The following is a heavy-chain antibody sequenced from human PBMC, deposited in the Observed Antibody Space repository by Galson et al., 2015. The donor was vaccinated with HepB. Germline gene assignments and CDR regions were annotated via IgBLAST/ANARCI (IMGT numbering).Heavy chain of an antibody. CDR3: ARGVKAYCSSTSCYHYYYYMDV. Sequence: SVKVSCKASGYTFTSYGISWVRQAPGQGLEWMGWISAYNGNTNYAQKLQGRVTMTTDTSTSTAYMELRSLRSDDTAVYYCARGVKAYCSSTSCYHYYYYMDVWGKGTTVTVSS. V-gene: IGHV1-18*01. J-gene: IGHJ6*03. CDR1: GYTFTSYG. CDR2: ISAYNGNT. D-gene: IGHD2-2*01.